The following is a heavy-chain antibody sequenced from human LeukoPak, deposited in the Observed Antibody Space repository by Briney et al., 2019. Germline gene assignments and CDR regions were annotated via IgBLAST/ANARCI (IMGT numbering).Heavy chain of an antibody. CDR3: TRQWLRVMDV. V-gene: IGHV3-21*01. D-gene: IGHD6-19*01. CDR2: ISSTGHYI. Sequence: GGSLRLSCASSGFTFTADSMNWVRQAPGKGLEWISFISSTGHYIYYADSLKGRFTISRDNANSSLYLQISTLKAEDTAAYYCTRQWLRVMDVWGKGTTVTVSS. CDR1: GFTFTADS. J-gene: IGHJ6*04.